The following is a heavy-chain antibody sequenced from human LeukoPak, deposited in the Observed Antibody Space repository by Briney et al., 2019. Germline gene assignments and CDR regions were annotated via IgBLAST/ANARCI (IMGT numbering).Heavy chain of an antibody. Sequence: PGGSLRLSCAASRFTVSSNYMSCVRQAPGKGLEWVSVIYSGGNTYYADSVKGRFTISRDNSKNALYLQMNSLRAEDTAVYYCARDRGGSGSFDYWGQGTLVTVSS. V-gene: IGHV3-66*01. CDR2: IYSGGNT. CDR1: RFTVSSNY. D-gene: IGHD3-10*01. CDR3: ARDRGGSGSFDY. J-gene: IGHJ4*02.